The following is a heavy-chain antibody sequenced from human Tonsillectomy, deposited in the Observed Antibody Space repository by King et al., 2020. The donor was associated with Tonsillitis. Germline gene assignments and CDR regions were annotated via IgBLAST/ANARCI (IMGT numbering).Heavy chain of an antibody. D-gene: IGHD3-9*01. CDR3: ARDRDYYDLLTGYYWNGMDV. Sequence: QLQESGPGLVKPSETLSLTCTVSGGSISGHYWTWIRQPPGKGLEWIGYIQYSGSTDYNPSLKRRVTISLDMSKNQFSLKLRSVSAADTAVYYCARDRDYYDLLTGYYWNGMDVWGQGTTVTVSS. CDR2: IQYSGST. J-gene: IGHJ6*02. V-gene: IGHV4-59*11. CDR1: GGSISGHY.